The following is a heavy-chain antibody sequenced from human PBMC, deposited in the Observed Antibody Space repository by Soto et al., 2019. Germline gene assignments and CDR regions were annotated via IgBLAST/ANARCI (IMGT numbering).Heavy chain of an antibody. Sequence: QVQLVQSGAEVKKPGSSVKVSCKASGGTFSSYTISWVRQAPGQGLEWMGRIIPILGIANYAQQFQGRVTITEDKSPSPAYMELSSLSSEDTAVYYCASARVPENIVATDFDYWGQGTLVTVSS. J-gene: IGHJ4*02. CDR2: IIPILGIA. CDR1: GGTFSSYT. CDR3: ASARVPENIVATDFDY. D-gene: IGHD5-12*01. V-gene: IGHV1-69*02.